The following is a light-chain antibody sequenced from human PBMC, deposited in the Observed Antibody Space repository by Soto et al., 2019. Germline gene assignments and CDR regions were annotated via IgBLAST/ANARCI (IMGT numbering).Light chain of an antibody. CDR1: QSISSW. J-gene: IGKJ1*01. V-gene: IGKV1-5*03. CDR3: QHYNSYLAT. CDR2: KAS. Sequence: DIQMTQSPSTLSACVGDRVTITCRASQSISSWLAWYQQKPGKAPKSLIYKASSLQSGVPSRFSGSGSGTEFTLTISSLQPDDFATYYCQHYNSYLATFGQGTKVDIK.